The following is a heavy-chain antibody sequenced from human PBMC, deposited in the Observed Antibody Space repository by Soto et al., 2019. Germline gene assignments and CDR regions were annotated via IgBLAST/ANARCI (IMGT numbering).Heavy chain of an antibody. CDR1: GFTFGTYW. CDR2: IKPDGSER. Sequence: EVQLVESGGGLVQPGGSLRLSCAASGFTFGTYWMTWVRQAPGKGLECVGNIKPDGSERYYVDSVKGRFTISRDNAKNSLYLHMNSLRAEDTALYYCATDLNWEKYWGQGTLVTVSS. V-gene: IGHV3-7*04. CDR3: ATDLNWEKY. D-gene: IGHD7-27*01. J-gene: IGHJ4*02.